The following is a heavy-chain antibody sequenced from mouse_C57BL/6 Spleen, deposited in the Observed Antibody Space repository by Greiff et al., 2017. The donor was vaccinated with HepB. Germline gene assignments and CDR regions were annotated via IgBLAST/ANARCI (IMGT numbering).Heavy chain of an antibody. CDR2: LYPGTGST. J-gene: IGHJ3*01. CDR3: AREGDYYGSSPMFAY. Sequence: QVQLKQPGAELVKPGASVKMSCKASGYTFTRYWITWVKQRPGQGLEWIGDLYPGTGSTNYNEKCKSKATLTVDTSSSTAYMQLSSLTSEDSAVYYCAREGDYYGSSPMFAYWGQGTLVTVSA. D-gene: IGHD1-1*01. V-gene: IGHV1-55*01. CDR1: GYTFTRYW.